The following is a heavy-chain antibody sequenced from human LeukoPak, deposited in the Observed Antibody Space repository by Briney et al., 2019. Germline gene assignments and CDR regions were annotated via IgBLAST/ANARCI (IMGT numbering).Heavy chain of an antibody. V-gene: IGHV4-31*03. Sequence: PSETLSLTCTASGVSISSCTYYWSWLGPHPGKGLEWNGYINYSESAYYTSSLKSRLTLSVDTSKNRFDLRLDSVTAADTGVYYCARNASDSGASYFDYWGQGTLVTVSS. CDR2: INYSESA. CDR3: ARNASDSGASYFDY. CDR1: GVSISSCTYY. D-gene: IGHD1-26*01. J-gene: IGHJ4*02.